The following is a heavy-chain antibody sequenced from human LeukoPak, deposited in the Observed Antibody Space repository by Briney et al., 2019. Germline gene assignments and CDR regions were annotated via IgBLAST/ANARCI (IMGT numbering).Heavy chain of an antibody. D-gene: IGHD1-26*01. CDR1: GGSISSYY. V-gene: IGHV4-59*01. CDR2: IYYSGST. J-gene: IGHJ4*02. Sequence: SETLSLTCTVSGGSISSYYWSWIRQPPGKGLEWIGYIYYSGSTNYNPSPKSRVTISVDTSKNQFSLKLSSVTAADTAVYYCARDALGGAEFDYWGQGTLVTVSS. CDR3: ARDALGGAEFDY.